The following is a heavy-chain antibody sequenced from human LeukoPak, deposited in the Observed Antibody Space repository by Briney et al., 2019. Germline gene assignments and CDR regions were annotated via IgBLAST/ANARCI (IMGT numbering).Heavy chain of an antibody. V-gene: IGHV3-74*01. CDR1: GFTFSSYW. J-gene: IGHJ4*02. D-gene: IGHD1-26*01. CDR3: ARVRVAGGTSFDY. CDR2: INSDGSST. Sequence: VGSLRLSCAASGFTFSSYWMHWSRQAPGKGLVGFSRINSDGSSTTYADSVKGRFTISRGNAKNTLYLQMNSLRAEDTAVYYCARVRVAGGTSFDYWDQGPVVTVSS.